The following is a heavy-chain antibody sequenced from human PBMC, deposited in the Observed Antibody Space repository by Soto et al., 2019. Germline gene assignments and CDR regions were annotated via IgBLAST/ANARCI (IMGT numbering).Heavy chain of an antibody. J-gene: IGHJ4*02. V-gene: IGHV1-2*02. CDR2: INPNSGGT. CDR3: ARDPLSHGDHFYLDY. Sequence: ASVKVSCKASGYSLSGYYLHWVRQAPGQGPEWMGWINPNSGGTKYVQKFQGRVTMTRDTSISTVYLELNSLRSEDTAVYYCARDPLSHGDHFYLDYWGQGALVTVSS. D-gene: IGHD4-17*01. CDR1: GYSLSGYY.